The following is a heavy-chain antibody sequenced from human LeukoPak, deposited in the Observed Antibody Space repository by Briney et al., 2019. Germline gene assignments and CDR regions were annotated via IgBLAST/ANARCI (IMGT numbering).Heavy chain of an antibody. CDR2: INQAGNEK. CDR3: ATHPDSSFSY. V-gene: IGHV3-7*01. J-gene: IGHJ4*02. Sequence: GGSLRLSCAASGFTFINYWMTWVRQAPGKGLEWVANINQAGNEKNYMDSVKGRFTMSRDNAKNLLYLQMDSLRADDTAVYYCATHPDSSFSYWGQGTLVTVSS. CDR1: GFTFINYW. D-gene: IGHD6-6*01.